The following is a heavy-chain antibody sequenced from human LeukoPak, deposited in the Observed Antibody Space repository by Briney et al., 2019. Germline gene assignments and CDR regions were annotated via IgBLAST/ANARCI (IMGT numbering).Heavy chain of an antibody. D-gene: IGHD3-10*01. Sequence: VASVKVSCKASGYTFTVYYMHSVRLAPGQGLEWMGWINLNSGGTNYAQTFQGRVTMTRDTSISTAYMELSRLRSDDTAVYYCARDSYYGSGSYYEILRPYYYYYYGMDVWGQGTTVTVSS. CDR3: ARDSYYGSGSYYEILRPYYYYYYGMDV. CDR2: INLNSGGT. J-gene: IGHJ6*02. CDR1: GYTFTVYY. V-gene: IGHV1-2*02.